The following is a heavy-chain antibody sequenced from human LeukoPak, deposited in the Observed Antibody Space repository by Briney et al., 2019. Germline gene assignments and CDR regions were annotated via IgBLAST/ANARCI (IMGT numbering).Heavy chain of an antibody. CDR2: ISSSSSPI. Sequence: GGSLRLSCAASGFTFSSYSMNWVRQAPGKGLEWVSYISSSSSPIYYADSVKGRFTISRDNAKNSLYLHMNSLRDEDTAVYYCARVVGPYYGMDVWGQGTTVTVSS. V-gene: IGHV3-48*02. J-gene: IGHJ6*02. D-gene: IGHD1-26*01. CDR1: GFTFSSYS. CDR3: ARVVGPYYGMDV.